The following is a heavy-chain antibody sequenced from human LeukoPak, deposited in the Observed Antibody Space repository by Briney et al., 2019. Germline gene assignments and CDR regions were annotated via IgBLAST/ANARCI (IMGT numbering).Heavy chain of an antibody. Sequence: PSGTLSLTCTVSGGSISSYYWSWIRQPAGKGLEWIGRIYTSGSTNYNPSLKSRVTMSVDTSKNQFSLKLSSVTAADTAVYYCARDRTYYDILTGYYTNWSFNWFDPWGQGTLVTVSS. CDR2: IYTSGST. J-gene: IGHJ5*02. D-gene: IGHD3-9*01. CDR3: ARDRTYYDILTGYYTNWSFNWFDP. V-gene: IGHV4-4*07. CDR1: GGSISSYY.